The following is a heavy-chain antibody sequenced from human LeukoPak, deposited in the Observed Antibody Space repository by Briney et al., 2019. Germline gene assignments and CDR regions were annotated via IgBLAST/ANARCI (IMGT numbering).Heavy chain of an antibody. V-gene: IGHV3-7*01. J-gene: IGHJ4*02. CDR2: IKQDGSEK. D-gene: IGHD6-13*01. CDR3: AGERMAAAGDFDY. Sequence: GGSLRLSCAASGFTFYDYAMHWVRQAPGKGLEWVANIKQDGSEKYYVDSVKGRFTISRDNAKNSLYLQMNSLRAEDTAVYYCAGERMAAAGDFDYWGQGTLVTVSS. CDR1: GFTFYDYA.